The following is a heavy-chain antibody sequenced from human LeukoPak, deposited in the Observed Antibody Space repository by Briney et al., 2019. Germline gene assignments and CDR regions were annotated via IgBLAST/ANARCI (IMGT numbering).Heavy chain of an antibody. V-gene: IGHV3-21*01. Sequence: GGSLRLSCAASGFTFSSYSMNWVRQAPGKGLEWVSSINSSSSYIYYADSVKGRFTISRDNAKNSLYLQMNSLRAEDTAVYYCARDPTGYYTPRPDFDYWGQGTLVTVPS. CDR2: INSSSSYI. J-gene: IGHJ4*02. D-gene: IGHD3/OR15-3a*01. CDR1: GFTFSSYS. CDR3: ARDPTGYYTPRPDFDY.